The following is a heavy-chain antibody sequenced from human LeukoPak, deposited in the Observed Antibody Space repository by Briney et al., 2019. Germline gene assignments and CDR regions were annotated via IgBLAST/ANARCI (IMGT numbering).Heavy chain of an antibody. Sequence: SQTLSLTCTVSGGSISSGSYYWNWIRQPAGKGLEWIGRIYISGSTNYNPSLKSRVTMSVDTSKDQFSLKLSSVTAADTAVYYCARDRGTWNDDGFDYWGQGTLVTVSS. J-gene: IGHJ4*02. CDR3: ARDRGTWNDDGFDY. CDR2: IYISGST. V-gene: IGHV4-61*02. D-gene: IGHD1-1*01. CDR1: GGSISSGSYY.